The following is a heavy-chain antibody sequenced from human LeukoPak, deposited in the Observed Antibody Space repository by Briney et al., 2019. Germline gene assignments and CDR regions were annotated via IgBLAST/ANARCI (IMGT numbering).Heavy chain of an antibody. CDR2: ISGYNGNT. V-gene: IGHV1-18*01. CDR3: AKSNRAVKYYFDY. CDR1: GFTFTSYG. D-gene: IGHD2/OR15-2a*01. J-gene: IGHJ4*02. Sequence: GASVKVSCKTSGFTFTSYGISWVRQAPGQGLEWVGWISGYNGNTNYAQKFRGRLTMTTDTSTTTAYMELRSLSSDDTAVYYCAKSNRAVKYYFDYWGQGTLVTVSS.